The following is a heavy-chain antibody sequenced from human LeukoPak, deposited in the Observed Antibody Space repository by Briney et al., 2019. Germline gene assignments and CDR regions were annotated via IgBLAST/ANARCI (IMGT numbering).Heavy chain of an antibody. J-gene: IGHJ4*02. CDR3: ARFQRGYSGYGPPWGFDY. D-gene: IGHD5-12*01. CDR2: INPSGGST. Sequence: VASVKVSCKASGYTFTSYYMHWVRQAPGQGLEWMGIINPSGGSTSYAQKFQGRVTMTRDTSTSTVYMELSSLRSEDTAVYYCARFQRGYSGYGPPWGFDYWGQGTLVTVSS. CDR1: GYTFTSYY. V-gene: IGHV1-46*01.